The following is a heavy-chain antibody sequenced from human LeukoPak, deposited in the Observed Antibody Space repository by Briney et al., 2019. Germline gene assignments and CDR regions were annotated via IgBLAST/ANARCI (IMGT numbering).Heavy chain of an antibody. Sequence: GGSLRLSCAASGFTFTNYWMLWVRQAPGKGLSWVSRIDRDGFPTIYADSVKGRFTVSRNNARNTLYLQMNNLRDDDSAVYYCAASRWSGALDFWGKGSLVTVSS. CDR1: GFTFTNYW. D-gene: IGHD3-3*01. CDR3: AASRWSGALDF. J-gene: IGHJ4*02. CDR2: IDRDGFPT. V-gene: IGHV3-74*01.